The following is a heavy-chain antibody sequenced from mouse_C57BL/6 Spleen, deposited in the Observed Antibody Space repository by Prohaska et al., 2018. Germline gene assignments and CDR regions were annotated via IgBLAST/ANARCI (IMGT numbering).Heavy chain of an antibody. J-gene: IGHJ4*01. CDR3: ARNYDYPYYAMDY. Sequence: EVQLVESGGGLVKPGGSLKLSCAASGFTFSDYGMHWVRQAPEKGLEWVAYISSGSSTSYYADTVKGRFTISRDNAKNTLFLQMTSLRSEDTAMYYCARNYDYPYYAMDYWGQGTSVTVSS. V-gene: IGHV5-17*01. CDR1: GFTFSDYG. D-gene: IGHD2-4*01. CDR2: ISSGSSTS.